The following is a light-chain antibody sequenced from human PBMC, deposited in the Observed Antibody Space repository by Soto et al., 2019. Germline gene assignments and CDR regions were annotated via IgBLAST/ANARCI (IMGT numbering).Light chain of an antibody. J-gene: IGKJ3*01. CDR2: AAS. V-gene: IGKV1-39*01. CDR1: QAISKY. Sequence: DIQMTQSPSSLSASVGDRVTITCRTSQAISKYLNWYQQKPGKAPMLLIYAASSLQSGVPSRFTGSGSGTGFTPIIRSLQPEDFATYYCQQTYTAPPFTFGPGTKVVIK. CDR3: QQTYTAPPFT.